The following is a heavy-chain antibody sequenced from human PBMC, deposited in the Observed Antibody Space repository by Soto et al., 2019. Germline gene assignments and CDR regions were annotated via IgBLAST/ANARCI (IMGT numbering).Heavy chain of an antibody. J-gene: IGHJ4*02. Sequence: GGSLRLSCAASGFTFSIYCMHWVRQAPGTGLAWVSRTCRNGGDTDYAESVKGRFTISRDDAKNTLYLQMNSLRVDDTAIYYCVRGTSAWRGMDYWGQGTLVTVSS. CDR3: VRGTSAWRGMDY. V-gene: IGHV3-74*01. D-gene: IGHD6-19*01. CDR1: GFTFSIYC. CDR2: TCRNGGDT.